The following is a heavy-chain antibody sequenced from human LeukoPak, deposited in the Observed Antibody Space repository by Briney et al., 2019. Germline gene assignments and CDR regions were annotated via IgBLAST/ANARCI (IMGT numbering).Heavy chain of an antibody. Sequence: ASVKVSCKASGYTFTGYYMHWVRQAPGQGLEWMGIINPSGGSTSYAQKFQGRVTMTRDTSTSTVYMELSSLRSEDTAVYYCARVGTPDSSSWYRMYYFDYWGQGTLVTVSS. CDR3: ARVGTPDSSSWYRMYYFDY. J-gene: IGHJ4*02. D-gene: IGHD6-13*01. CDR1: GYTFTGYY. CDR2: INPSGGST. V-gene: IGHV1-46*01.